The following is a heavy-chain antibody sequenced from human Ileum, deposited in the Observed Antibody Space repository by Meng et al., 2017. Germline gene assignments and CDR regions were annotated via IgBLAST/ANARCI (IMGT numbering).Heavy chain of an antibody. V-gene: IGHV4-59*01. Sequence: SETLSLTCTVSGGSISSDYWNWIRQPPGKGLKWIGYMYYSGGTNYNPSLKSRVTISVDTSKNQVSLNLNSVTAADTAVYYCARGFRYSYPFGMDVWGQGTTVTVSS. CDR1: GGSISSDY. CDR3: ARGFRYSYPFGMDV. J-gene: IGHJ6*02. D-gene: IGHD5-18*01. CDR2: MYYSGGT.